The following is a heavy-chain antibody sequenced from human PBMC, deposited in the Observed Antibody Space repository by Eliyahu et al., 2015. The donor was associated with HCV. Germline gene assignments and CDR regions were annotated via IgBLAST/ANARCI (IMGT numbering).Heavy chain of an antibody. CDR3: AVNVDTAPGVFDY. J-gene: IGHJ4*02. Sequence: QVQLVXSGAEVKKPGAPVKVXCKXSGYXFTXYYXHWVRQAPGQGLEWMGIINPSGGSTSYAQKFQGRVTMTRDTSTSTVYMELSSLRSEDTAVYYCAVNVDTAPGVFDYWGQGTLVTVSS. V-gene: IGHV1-46*03. CDR1: GYXFTXYY. D-gene: IGHD5-18*01. CDR2: INPSGGST.